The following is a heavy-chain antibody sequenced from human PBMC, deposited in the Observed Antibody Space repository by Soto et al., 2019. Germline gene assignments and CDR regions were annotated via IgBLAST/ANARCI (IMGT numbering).Heavy chain of an antibody. CDR2: IFPDDSVT. CDR3: ARHRSSGYFKNDDFHI. V-gene: IGHV5-51*01. J-gene: IGHJ3*02. D-gene: IGHD3-22*01. CDR1: GGSFTNYW. Sequence: GESLKISCKGSGGSFTNYWIGWVRQMPGKGLEWLGAIFPDDSVTRYSPSFQGQVTISADKSITTAYLQWNSLRASDNAVYYCARHRSSGYFKNDDFHIWGQGTVVTVSS.